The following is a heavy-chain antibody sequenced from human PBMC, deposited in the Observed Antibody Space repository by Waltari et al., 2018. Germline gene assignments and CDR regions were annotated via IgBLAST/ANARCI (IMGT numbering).Heavy chain of an antibody. D-gene: IGHD6-13*01. CDR1: GYTFTSYA. CDR2: INAGNGNT. J-gene: IGHJ6*03. Sequence: QVQLVQSGAEVKKPGASVQVSCKASGYTFTSYAMHWVRQAPGHRLEWMGCINAGNGNTKNSPEFHVRGTITRDTSASTAYMELSSMRAEDMAVYYCARGIIAAAGTLYYYYYMDVWGKGTTVTVSS. V-gene: IGHV1-3*03. CDR3: ARGIIAAAGTLYYYYYMDV.